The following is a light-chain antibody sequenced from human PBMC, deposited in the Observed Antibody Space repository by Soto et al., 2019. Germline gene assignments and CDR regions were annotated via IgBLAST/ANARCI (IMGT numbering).Light chain of an antibody. CDR3: QQYRNWPRT. CDR2: VAS. CDR1: KSVDTN. V-gene: IGKV3-15*01. Sequence: IVLTQSPATLSVSPGERVTLSCRAGKSVDTNLAWYQQKPGQAPRLLIYVASTRATDMPGRFSGRGSGTEFTLTISSLQSEDYAVYYCQQYRNWPRTFGQGTKVDIK. J-gene: IGKJ1*01.